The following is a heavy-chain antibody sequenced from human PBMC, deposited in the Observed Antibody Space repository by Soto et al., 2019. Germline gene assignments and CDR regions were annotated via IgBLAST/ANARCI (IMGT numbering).Heavy chain of an antibody. CDR2: ISGSGRTI. Sequence: EVQLVESGGGLVQPGGSLRLSCAASGFTLSSYEMTWVRQAPGKGLEWVSYISGSGRTIYYAESVKGRFTISRDNAKNSLDLPMNSLRAEDTAVDYCARSGTYEPLYYWGQGTLVTVSS. V-gene: IGHV3-48*03. J-gene: IGHJ4*02. D-gene: IGHD1-26*01. CDR1: GFTLSSYE. CDR3: ARSGTYEPLYY.